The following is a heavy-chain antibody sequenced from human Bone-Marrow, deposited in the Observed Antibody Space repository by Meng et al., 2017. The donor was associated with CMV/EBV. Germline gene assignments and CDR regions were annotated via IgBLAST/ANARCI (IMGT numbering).Heavy chain of an antibody. CDR1: GFTFSSYE. Sequence: GESLKISCAASGFTFSSYEMNWVRQAPGKGLEWVSYISSSGSTIYYADSVKGRFTISRDNAKNSLYLQMNSLRAEDTAVYYCASWGQLVDYYGMYVWGQGTTVTVSS. CDR3: ASWGQLVDYYGMYV. V-gene: IGHV3-48*03. D-gene: IGHD6-6*01. CDR2: ISSSGSTI. J-gene: IGHJ6*02.